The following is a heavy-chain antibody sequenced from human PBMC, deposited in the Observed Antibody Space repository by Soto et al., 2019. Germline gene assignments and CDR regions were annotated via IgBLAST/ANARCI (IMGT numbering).Heavy chain of an antibody. Sequence: EVQLLESGGGVVQPGGSLRLSCVASGFNFKKFAMAWVRQAAGEGLEWVSGLSCCGGAASYADSVKGRFSIARDDSKNTVYLQLNSLRVEDTAQYYCAKADGQQWLIPHLDNWGQGTLVTVS. CDR3: AKADGQQWLIPHLDN. CDR1: GFNFKKFA. V-gene: IGHV3-23*01. CDR2: LSCCGGAA. D-gene: IGHD6-19*01. J-gene: IGHJ4*02.